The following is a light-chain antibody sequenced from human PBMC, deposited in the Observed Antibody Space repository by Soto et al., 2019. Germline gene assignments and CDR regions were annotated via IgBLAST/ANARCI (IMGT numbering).Light chain of an antibody. V-gene: IGLV2-14*01. J-gene: IGLJ1*01. CDR2: EVT. CDR1: SIDIGPYDY. CDR3: SSYTRNTALV. Sequence: QSALTQPASVSGSPGQSITISCTGTSIDIGPYDYVSWYQQHPGKAPKLMIYEVTNRPSGVSHRFSGSKSGSTASLTISGLQAEDKADYYCSSYTRNTALVFGPGTKLTVL.